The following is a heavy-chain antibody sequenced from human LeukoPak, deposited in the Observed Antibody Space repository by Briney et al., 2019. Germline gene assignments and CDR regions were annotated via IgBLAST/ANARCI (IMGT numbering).Heavy chain of an antibody. D-gene: IGHD3-10*01. J-gene: IGHJ4*02. CDR3: ARYRVRGAFDY. Sequence: GGSLRLSCAASGFTFSSYWMSWVRQAPGKGLEWVANIKQDGSEKYYVDSVKGRFTISRDNAKNSLYLQMTSLRAEDTAVYYCARYRVRGAFDYWGQGTLVTVSS. CDR2: IKQDGSEK. CDR1: GFTFSSYW. V-gene: IGHV3-7*01.